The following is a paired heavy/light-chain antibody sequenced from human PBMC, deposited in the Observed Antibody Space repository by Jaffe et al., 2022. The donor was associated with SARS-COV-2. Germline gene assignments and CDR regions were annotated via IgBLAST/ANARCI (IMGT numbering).Heavy chain of an antibody. V-gene: IGHV3-7*03. J-gene: IGHJ6*02. CDR2: IKEDGSEK. D-gene: IGHD1-7*01. CDR3: AREDVTGTRNYYYFYGMDV. CDR1: GFTFNYYW. Sequence: EVQLVESGGGLVQPGGSLRLSCEASGFTFNYYWMTWVRQAPGKGLEWVANIKEDGSEKYYVDSVKGRFTISRDNAQNSLYLQMNTLRVEDTAVYYCAREDVTGTRNYYYFYGMDVWGRGTTVTVSS.
Light chain of an antibody. J-gene: IGLJ3*02. Sequence: QSVLTQPPSASGTPGQRVTISCSGSSSNIGSNTVNWYQQVPGTAPKLLIHSNNQRPSGVPDRFYGSKSGASASLAISGLQSEDESDYYCAAWDDSLNGRVFGGGTRLTVL. V-gene: IGLV1-44*01. CDR1: SSNIGSNT. CDR3: AAWDDSLNGRV. CDR2: SNN.